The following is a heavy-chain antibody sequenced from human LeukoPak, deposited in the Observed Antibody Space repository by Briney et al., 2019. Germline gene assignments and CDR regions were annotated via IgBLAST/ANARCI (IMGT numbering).Heavy chain of an antibody. J-gene: IGHJ1*01. CDR1: GFTFSSHG. D-gene: IGHD2-2*01. CDR2: ISPSGDIL. CDR3: AKDDAWVRFQH. V-gene: IGHV3-23*01. Sequence: GGSLRLSCAASGFTFSSHGMNWVCQAPGKGLEWVSGISPSGDILYYADSVKGQFTISRDNSKNTVYLQMNSLRAEDTAVYYCAKDDAWVRFQHWGQGTLVTVSS.